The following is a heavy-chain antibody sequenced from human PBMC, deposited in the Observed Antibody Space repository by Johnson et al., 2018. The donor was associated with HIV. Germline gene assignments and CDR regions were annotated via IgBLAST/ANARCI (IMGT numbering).Heavy chain of an antibody. CDR3: ARGRKDLEVADGLDNDGFDL. V-gene: IGHV3-30*19. CDR1: GFTLSSYG. Sequence: VQLVESGGGVVQPGGSLRLSCVASGFTLSSYGMHWVRQAPGKGLEWVAVISYDGSNKYYADSVRGRFTISRDISKNTLYLQMDSLRPDDTALYYCARGRKDLEVADGLDNDGFDLWGQGTMVTVSS. J-gene: IGHJ3*01. CDR2: ISYDGSNK. D-gene: IGHD2-2*01.